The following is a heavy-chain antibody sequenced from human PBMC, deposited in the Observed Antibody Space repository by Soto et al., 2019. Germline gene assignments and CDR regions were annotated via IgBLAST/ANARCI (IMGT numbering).Heavy chain of an antibody. CDR3: ARVPFFYSGVWYHFDAFYI. CDR2: INHSGST. V-gene: IGHV4-34*01. CDR1: GGSFSGYY. J-gene: IGHJ3*02. Sequence: SETLSLTCAVYGGSFSGYYWSWIRQPPWKGQEWIGEINHSGSTNYNPSHKSRVTISVGTSKSQFSLKLSSVTAADTAVYYCARVPFFYSGVWYHFDAFYIWGQGTMVTVSS. D-gene: IGHD6-19*01.